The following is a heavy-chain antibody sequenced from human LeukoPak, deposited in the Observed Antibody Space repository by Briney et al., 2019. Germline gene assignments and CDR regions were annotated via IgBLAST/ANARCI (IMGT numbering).Heavy chain of an antibody. J-gene: IGHJ5*02. CDR1: GFTFISYW. V-gene: IGHV3-74*01. CDR2: ICSDGSCR. CDR3: AGSSGPIWFDP. D-gene: IGHD3-22*01. Sequence: GGSLRLSCAASGFTFISYWMHGVRQAPGKGLVWVSRICSDGSCRDCADSVKGRFTISRENANNTLYLQMNSLRAEDKAIYYCAGSSGPIWFDPWGQGTLVTVSS.